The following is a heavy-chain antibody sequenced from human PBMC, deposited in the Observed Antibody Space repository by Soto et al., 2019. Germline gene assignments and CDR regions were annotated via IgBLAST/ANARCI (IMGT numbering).Heavy chain of an antibody. Sequence: QVQLVQSGAEVKKPGASVKLSCQASEYTFTDYFIHWVRQAPGQGLEWMGLINLGGTTTTYAQKLQGRLTITRDSSTTTACMELSSLRSADTAVYYCIGAEWGMRSFDDWGPGTLVSVSS. V-gene: IGHV1-46*04. J-gene: IGHJ4*02. D-gene: IGHD3-16*01. CDR3: IGAEWGMRSFDD. CDR1: EYTFTDYF. CDR2: INLGGTTT.